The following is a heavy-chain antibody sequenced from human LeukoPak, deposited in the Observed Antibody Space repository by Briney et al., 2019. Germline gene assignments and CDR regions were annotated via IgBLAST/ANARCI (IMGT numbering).Heavy chain of an antibody. CDR2: IYYSGST. V-gene: IGHV4-59*01. J-gene: IGHJ4*02. CDR1: GVSISGSY. D-gene: IGHD1-1*01. CDR3: ARKTTGTMSPYFDY. Sequence: PSETPSLTCTVSGVSISGSYWSWIRQLPGKGLEWIGYIYYSGSTNYNPSLKSRVTISVDTSRNQFSLKLSSVTAADTAVYYCARKTTGTMSPYFDYWGQGTLVTVSS.